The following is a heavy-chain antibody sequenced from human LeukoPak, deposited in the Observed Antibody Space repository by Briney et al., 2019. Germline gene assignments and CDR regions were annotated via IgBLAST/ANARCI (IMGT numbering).Heavy chain of an antibody. Sequence: SETLSLTCTVPGGSISSSSYYWGWIRQPPGKGLEWIGSIYYSGSTYYNPSLKSRVTISVDTSKNQFSLKLSSVTAADTAVYYCARAPFSADYYDSSGQLRYFDLWGRGTLVTVSS. CDR1: GGSISSSSYY. CDR3: ARAPFSADYYDSSGQLRYFDL. D-gene: IGHD3-22*01. CDR2: IYYSGST. J-gene: IGHJ2*01. V-gene: IGHV4-39*01.